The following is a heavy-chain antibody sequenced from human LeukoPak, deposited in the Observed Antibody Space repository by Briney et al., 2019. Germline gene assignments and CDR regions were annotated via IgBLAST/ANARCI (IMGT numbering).Heavy chain of an antibody. CDR2: ISGSGGST. J-gene: IGHJ3*02. D-gene: IGHD2-2*02. Sequence: GGSLRLSCAASGFTFSSYAMSWVRQAPGKGLEWVSAISGSGGSTYYADSVKGRFTISRDNAKNTLYLQMNSLRGEDTAVYSCAKHAAPPTCSSTSCYTAEYAFDIWGQGTMVTVSS. CDR3: AKHAAPPTCSSTSCYTAEYAFDI. CDR1: GFTFSSYA. V-gene: IGHV3-23*01.